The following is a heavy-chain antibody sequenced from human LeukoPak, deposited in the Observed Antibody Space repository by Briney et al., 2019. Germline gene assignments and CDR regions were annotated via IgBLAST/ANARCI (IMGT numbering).Heavy chain of an antibody. CDR3: ARVGTTVVTRGWFDP. CDR2: IYYSGST. V-gene: IGHV4-30-4*01. J-gene: IGHJ5*02. Sequence: SQTLSLTCTVSGGSISSGDYYWSWIRQPPGKGLEWIGYIYYSGSTYYNPSLKSRVTISVDTSKNQFSLKLSSVTAADTAVYYCARVGTTVVTRGWFDPWGQGTLVTVSS. D-gene: IGHD4-23*01. CDR1: GGSISSGDYY.